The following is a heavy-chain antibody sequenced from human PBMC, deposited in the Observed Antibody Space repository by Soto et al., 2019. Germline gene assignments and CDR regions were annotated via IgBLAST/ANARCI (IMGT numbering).Heavy chain of an antibody. J-gene: IGHJ4*02. CDR3: TRPALFMTPFDS. CDR2: IWHDGSKQ. D-gene: IGHD3-16*01. V-gene: IGHV3-33*01. Sequence: QEQLVEAGGGVVQPGRSLRLSCAASGFTFSDYAMHWVRQAPGKGLEWVAFIWHDGSKQYYADSVKGRFTISRDNSKNTLYLQMNRLRAEDTAVYYCTRPALFMTPFDSWGPGILVTVSS. CDR1: GFTFSDYA.